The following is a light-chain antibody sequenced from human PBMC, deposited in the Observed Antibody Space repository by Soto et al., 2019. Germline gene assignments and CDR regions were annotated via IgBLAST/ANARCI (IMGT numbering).Light chain of an antibody. J-gene: IGKJ5*01. CDR2: DAS. CDR3: QQYNNWPPIT. Sequence: IVLTQSPVTLSLSPGERATLSCRASHSINTFLAWYQQKPGQAPRLLIYDASDRATGIPDRFSGSGSGTEFTLTISSLQSEDFAVYYCQQYNNWPPITFGQGTRLEIK. V-gene: IGKV3D-15*01. CDR1: HSINTF.